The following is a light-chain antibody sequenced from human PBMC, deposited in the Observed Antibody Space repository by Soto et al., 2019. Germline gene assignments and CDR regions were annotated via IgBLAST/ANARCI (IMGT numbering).Light chain of an antibody. V-gene: IGKV1-5*01. Sequence: DIQMTQSPSTLSASVGDRVTNTCRASQSISSWLAWYQQKPGKAPKLLIYDASSLESGVPSRFSGSGSGTEFTLTISSLQPDDFATYYCQQYNSYPGTFGQGTKVDIK. J-gene: IGKJ1*01. CDR3: QQYNSYPGT. CDR2: DAS. CDR1: QSISSW.